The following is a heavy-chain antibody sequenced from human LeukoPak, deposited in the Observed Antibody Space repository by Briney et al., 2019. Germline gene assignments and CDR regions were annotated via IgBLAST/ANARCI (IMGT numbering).Heavy chain of an antibody. J-gene: IGHJ5*02. V-gene: IGHV3-33*01. CDR2: VWYDGRNR. CDR3: ARLWGGNGYSGGSLNL. CDR1: GYTFSRHG. Sequence: GGSLRLSCAASGYTFSRHGIHWVRQAPGKGLEWVAVVWYDGRNRDYADSVKGRFSISKDNSNNMVFLQMDRLRAEDTAVYYCARLWGGNGYSGGSLNLWGQGTLVTVSS. D-gene: IGHD3-16*01.